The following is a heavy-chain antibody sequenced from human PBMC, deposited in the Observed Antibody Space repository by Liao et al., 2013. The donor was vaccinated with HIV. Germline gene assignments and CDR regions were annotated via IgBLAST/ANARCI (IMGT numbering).Heavy chain of an antibody. D-gene: IGHD3-10*01. CDR2: IYFSGTT. Sequence: QVQLLESGPGLVKPSETLSLSCTVSRGSISQHYWSWIRQSPGKGPEWIGYIYFSGTTRYKPSLNGRLTISVHTSKNQISLRLTSVTAADTALYYCARHKGALTMANAFDVWGQGTRVTVSS. CDR1: RGSISQHY. J-gene: IGHJ3*01. V-gene: IGHV4-59*11. CDR3: ARHKGALTMANAFDV.